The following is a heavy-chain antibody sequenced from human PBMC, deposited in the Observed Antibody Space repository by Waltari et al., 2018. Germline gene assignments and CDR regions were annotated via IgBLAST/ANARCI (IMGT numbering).Heavy chain of an antibody. Sequence: QVQMQESGPSLVKPSQTLSLTCTVSGGSINSAASYWSWIRHHPGKGLEYIGYIYHSGSTYYKSSLRSRLSMSIDTSQNQFSLRLTSMTPADTAVYYCVRDRGYGGKSGLFDSWGQGIQVTVSP. CDR1: GGSINSAASY. D-gene: IGHD2-15*01. CDR3: VRDRGYGGKSGLFDS. V-gene: IGHV4-31*03. J-gene: IGHJ4*02. CDR2: IYHSGST.